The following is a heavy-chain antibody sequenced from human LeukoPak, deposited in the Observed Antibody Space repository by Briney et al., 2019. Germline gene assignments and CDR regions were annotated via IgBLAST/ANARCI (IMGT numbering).Heavy chain of an antibody. CDR3: ARDSSSSELPDY. Sequence: ASVKVSCKASGYTFTGYYMHWVRQAPGQGLEWMGWINPNSGGTNYAQKFQGRVTMTRDTSISTAYMELSRLRSDDTAVYYCARDSSSSELPDYWGQGTLVTVSS. V-gene: IGHV1-2*02. J-gene: IGHJ4*02. CDR2: INPNSGGT. D-gene: IGHD6-6*01. CDR1: GYTFTGYY.